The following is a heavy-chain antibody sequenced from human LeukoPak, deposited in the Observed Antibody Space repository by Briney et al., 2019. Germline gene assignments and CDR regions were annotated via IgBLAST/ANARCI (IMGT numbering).Heavy chain of an antibody. Sequence: SETLSLTCAVYGGSFSGYYWSWIRQPPGKGLEGIGSIYHSGSTYYNPSLKSRVTISVDTSKNQSSLKLSSVTAADTAVYYCARVPCSSTSCYGGPPYYYYYMDVWGKGTTVTVSS. D-gene: IGHD2-2*01. CDR3: ARVPCSSTSCYGGPPYYYYYMDV. J-gene: IGHJ6*03. CDR1: GGSFSGYY. V-gene: IGHV4-34*01. CDR2: IYHSGST.